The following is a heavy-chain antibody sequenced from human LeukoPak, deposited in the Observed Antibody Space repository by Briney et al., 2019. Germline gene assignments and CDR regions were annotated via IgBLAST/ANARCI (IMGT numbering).Heavy chain of an antibody. CDR1: GGSISSYY. CDR2: IYYSGST. D-gene: IGHD6-19*01. V-gene: IGHV4-59*01. J-gene: IGHJ6*03. Sequence: RPSETLSLTCTVSGGSISSYYWSWIRQPPGKGLEWIGYIYYSGSTNYNPSLKSRVTISVDTSKNQFSLKLSSVTAADTAVYYCARGVAVAGTGDYYYYYYMDVWGKGTTVTVSS. CDR3: ARGVAVAGTGDYYYYYYMDV.